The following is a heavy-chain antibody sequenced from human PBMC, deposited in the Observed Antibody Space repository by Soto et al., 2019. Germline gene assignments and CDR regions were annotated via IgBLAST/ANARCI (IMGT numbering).Heavy chain of an antibody. CDR2: MYWDDDK. CDR1: GFSLSPSGMC. Sequence: LGEPTQTLTLTCTFVGFSLSPSGMCVSWIRQPQGKAVAWLAHMYWDDDKYYSTSLKTRLTISKDTSKNQVVLTMTNMGPMDTTKYYCARMEGYYYDSRGYWVDYDYGMDVWGQGTTVTVSS. D-gene: IGHD3-22*01. J-gene: IGHJ6*02. CDR3: ARMEGYYYDSRGYWVDYDYGMDV. V-gene: IGHV2-70*01.